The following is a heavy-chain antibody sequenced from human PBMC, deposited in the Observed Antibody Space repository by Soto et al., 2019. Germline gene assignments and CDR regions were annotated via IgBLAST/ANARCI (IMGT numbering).Heavy chain of an antibody. D-gene: IGHD2-8*02. J-gene: IGHJ4*02. CDR3: ARGAGGVSGY. V-gene: IGHV3-7*05. CDR1: GFTFSSYW. CDR2: IKQHGSER. Sequence: DVQLVESGGGLVQPGGSLRLSCAASGFTFSSYWMSWVRQAPGKGLEWVANIKQHGSERWYVDSVKGRFTISRDNAKNSLYLQMNSLRPEDTAVYFCARGAGGVSGYWDQGTLVTVSS.